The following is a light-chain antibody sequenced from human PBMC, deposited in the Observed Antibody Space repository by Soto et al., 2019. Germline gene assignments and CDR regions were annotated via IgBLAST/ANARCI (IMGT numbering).Light chain of an antibody. J-gene: IGKJ1*01. CDR3: QQYHIYSGT. CDR2: KAS. Sequence: DIQMTQSPSTLSASVGDSATITCRASQTIDSWLAWYQQSPGNPPNLLIYKASTLASGVPSRFSGSGSGTEFTLTINSQQPDDFATYYCQQYHIYSGTFGQGTKVEIK. V-gene: IGKV1-5*03. CDR1: QTIDSW.